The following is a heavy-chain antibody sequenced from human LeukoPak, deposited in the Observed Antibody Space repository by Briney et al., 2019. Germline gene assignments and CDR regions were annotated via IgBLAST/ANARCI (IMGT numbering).Heavy chain of an antibody. J-gene: IGHJ4*02. CDR2: IYYSGST. CDR1: GGSISSYY. D-gene: IGHD5-24*01. V-gene: IGHV4-59*01. CDR3: ASSVEMATIDY. Sequence: SETLSLTCTVSGGSISSYYWSWIRQPPGKGLEWIGYIYYSGSTNYNPSLKSRVTISVDTSKNQFSLKLSSVTAVDTAVYYCASSVEMATIDYWGQGTLVTVSS.